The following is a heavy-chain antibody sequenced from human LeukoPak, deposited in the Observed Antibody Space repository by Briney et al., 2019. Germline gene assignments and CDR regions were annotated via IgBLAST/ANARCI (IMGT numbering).Heavy chain of an antibody. V-gene: IGHV3-23*01. Sequence: PGGSLRLSCAASGFTFSSYALSWVRQAPGKGLEWVSAISDSGGSTYYADYVKGRFTISRDNSKNTLYLQMNSLRAEDTAMYYCARGLGYCTSTTCLLPFDYWGQGTLVTVSS. J-gene: IGHJ4*02. CDR1: GFTFSSYA. D-gene: IGHD2-2*01. CDR2: ISDSGGST. CDR3: ARGLGYCTSTTCLLPFDY.